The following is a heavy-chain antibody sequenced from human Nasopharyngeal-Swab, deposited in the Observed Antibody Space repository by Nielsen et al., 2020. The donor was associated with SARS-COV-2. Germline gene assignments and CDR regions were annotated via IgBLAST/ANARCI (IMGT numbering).Heavy chain of an antibody. J-gene: IGHJ4*02. D-gene: IGHD4-17*01. CDR1: GASISSRNNY. CDR2: IFSSGST. CDR3: ARDESGDYLGLPFDH. Sequence: SETLSLTCVVSGASISSRNNYWGWIRQSPGKGLEWIGTIFSSGSTYNPSLKSRATMSVDTSKNQFSLKLTSVTAADTAVYYCARDESGDYLGLPFDHWGRGTLVTVSS. V-gene: IGHV4-39*07.